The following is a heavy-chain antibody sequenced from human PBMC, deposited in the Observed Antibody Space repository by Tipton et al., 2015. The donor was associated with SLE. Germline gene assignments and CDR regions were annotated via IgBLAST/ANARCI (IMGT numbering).Heavy chain of an antibody. J-gene: IGHJ3*02. CDR1: GGSISSSNW. V-gene: IGHV4-4*02. CDR3: ARPIGIAVAGTPKSHDAFDI. D-gene: IGHD6-19*01. Sequence: TLSLTCAVSGGSISSSNWWSWIRQPPGKGLEWIGEINHSGSTNYNPSLKSRVTISVDTSKNQFSLKLSSVTAADTAVYYCARPIGIAVAGTPKSHDAFDIWGQGTMVTVSS. CDR2: INHSGST.